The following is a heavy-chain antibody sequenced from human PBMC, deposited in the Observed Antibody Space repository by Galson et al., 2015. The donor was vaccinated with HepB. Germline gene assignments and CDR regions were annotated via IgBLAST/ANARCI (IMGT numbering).Heavy chain of an antibody. V-gene: IGHV3-23*01. CDR1: GFTFSSYA. J-gene: IGHJ4*02. D-gene: IGHD4-17*01. CDR3: AKRGLRPPEY. Sequence: SLRLSCAAPGFTFSSYAMSWVRQAPGKGLEWVSAISGSSDRTYYADSVKGRFAISRDNSRNTLYLQLSSLRDEDTAVYYCAKRGLRPPEYWGQGTLVTVSS. CDR2: ISGSSDRT.